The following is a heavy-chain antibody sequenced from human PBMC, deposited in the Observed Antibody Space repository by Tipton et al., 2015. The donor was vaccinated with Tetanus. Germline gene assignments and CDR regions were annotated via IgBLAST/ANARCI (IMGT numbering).Heavy chain of an antibody. CDR1: GFAFKSYT. J-gene: IGHJ4*02. CDR2: INSRSTSI. V-gene: IGHV3-21*01. Sequence: SLRLSCATSGFAFKSYTLNWVRQAPGKGLEWVATINSRSTSIYYAESVKGRFTVSRDNANNSVYSLMNSLRAEDSAIYYCARDPVLGIGAHWGRGTLVTVSS. D-gene: IGHD2-21*01. CDR3: ARDPVLGIGAH.